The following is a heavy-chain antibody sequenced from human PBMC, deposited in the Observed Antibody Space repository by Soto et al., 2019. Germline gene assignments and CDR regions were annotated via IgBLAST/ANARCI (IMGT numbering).Heavy chain of an antibody. J-gene: IGHJ1*01. CDR3: AKDLYGDYENSNFQH. V-gene: IGHV3-9*01. CDR2: ISWNSGSI. D-gene: IGHD4-17*01. Sequence: GGSLRLSCAASGFTFDDYAMHWVRQAPGKGLEWVSGISWNSGSIGYADSVKGRFTISRDNAKNSLYLQMNSLRAEDTALYYCAKDLYGDYENSNFQHWGQGTLVTVSS. CDR1: GFTFDDYA.